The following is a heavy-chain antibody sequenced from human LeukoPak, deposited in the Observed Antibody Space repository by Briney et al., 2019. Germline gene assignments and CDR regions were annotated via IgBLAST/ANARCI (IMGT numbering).Heavy chain of an antibody. V-gene: IGHV3-30*18. CDR3: AKGLGGYYYYGMDV. CDR1: GFTFSSYG. Sequence: GGSLRLSCAASGFTFSSYGMHWVRQAPGKGLEWVAVISYDGSNKYYADSVKGRFTISRDNSKNTLYLQMNSLRAEDTAVYYCAKGLGGYYYYGMDVWGQGTTVTVSS. J-gene: IGHJ6*02. CDR2: ISYDGSNK. D-gene: IGHD3-16*01.